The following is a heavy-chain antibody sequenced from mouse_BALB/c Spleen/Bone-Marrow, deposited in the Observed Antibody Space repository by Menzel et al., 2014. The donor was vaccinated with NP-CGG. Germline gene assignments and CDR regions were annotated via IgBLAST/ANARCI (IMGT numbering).Heavy chain of an antibody. D-gene: IGHD1-1*01. CDR1: AYSITSGYS. CDR3: ARDYYGWFAY. Sequence: DVKLQESGPDLVKPSQSLSLTCTVTAYSITSGYSWHWIRQFPGNKLEWMGYIHYSGSPNYNPSLKSRISITRDTSKNQFFLQLNSVTTEDTATYYCARDYYGWFAYWGQGTLVTVPA. CDR2: IHYSGSP. J-gene: IGHJ3*01. V-gene: IGHV3-1*02.